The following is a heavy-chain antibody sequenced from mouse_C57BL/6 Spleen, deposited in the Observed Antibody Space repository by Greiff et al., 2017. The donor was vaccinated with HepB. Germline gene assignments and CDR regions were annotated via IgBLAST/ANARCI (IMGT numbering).Heavy chain of an antibody. V-gene: IGHV1-64*01. J-gene: IGHJ2*01. D-gene: IGHD4-1*01. CDR2: IHPNSGST. Sequence: QVQLQQPGAELVKPGASVKLSCKASGYTFTSYWMHWVKQRPGQGLEWIGMIHPNSGSTNYNEKFKSKATLTVYKSSSTAYMQLSSLTSEDSAVYYCARFPTGIFDYWGQGTTLTVSS. CDR1: GYTFTSYW. CDR3: ARFPTGIFDY.